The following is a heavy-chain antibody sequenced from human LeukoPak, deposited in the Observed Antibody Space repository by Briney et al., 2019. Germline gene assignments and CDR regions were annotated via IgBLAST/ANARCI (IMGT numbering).Heavy chain of an antibody. V-gene: IGHV3-33*01. CDR1: GFTFSYYG. J-gene: IGHJ4*02. CDR2: LWSDGSKT. CDR3: ARDQWPKSFDH. D-gene: IGHD6-19*01. Sequence: GGSLRLSCAASGFTFSYYGMHWFRQAPGKGLEWVAVLWSDGSKTYYADSVKGRFTISRDTSKNTLYLQMNSLRAEDTAAYYCARDQWPKSFDHWGQGTLVTVSS.